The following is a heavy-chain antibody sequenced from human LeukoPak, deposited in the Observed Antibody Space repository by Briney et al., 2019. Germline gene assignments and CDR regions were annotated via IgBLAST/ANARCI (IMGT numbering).Heavy chain of an antibody. Sequence: SETLSLTCTVSGDSISSGGFYWSWIRQPPGKGLEWIGYIFHSGSTYYNPSLKSRVTMTVDMSKNQFSLKLSSVTAADTAVYYCARVGSGWYGSFDYWGQGTLVTVSS. J-gene: IGHJ4*02. CDR3: ARVGSGWYGSFDY. V-gene: IGHV4-30-2*01. CDR2: IFHSGST. D-gene: IGHD6-19*01. CDR1: GDSISSGGFY.